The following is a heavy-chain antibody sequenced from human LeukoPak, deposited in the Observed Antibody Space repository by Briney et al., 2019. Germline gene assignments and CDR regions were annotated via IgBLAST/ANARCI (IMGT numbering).Heavy chain of an antibody. CDR3: ASRKLGNDY. V-gene: IGHV4-59*02. Sequence: SETLSLTCTVPGDSVSDYYWSWIRQSPGKGLEWIGYIYYTGTSYNPSLKSRVTISADTSKNQFSLNLSSVTAADTAVYYCASRKLGNDYWGQGTLVTVSS. J-gene: IGHJ4*02. D-gene: IGHD7-27*01. CDR1: GDSVSDYY. CDR2: IYYTGT.